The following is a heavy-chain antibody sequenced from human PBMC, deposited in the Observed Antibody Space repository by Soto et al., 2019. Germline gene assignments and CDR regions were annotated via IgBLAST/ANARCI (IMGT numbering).Heavy chain of an antibody. V-gene: IGHV3-23*01. CDR2: ISGSADTT. CDR3: ARDRAMVTWRWFDP. Sequence: VQLLESGGGLVQPGGSLRLSCAASGFTFSNYAMSWVRQAPGKGLEWVSGISGSADTTYYADSVKGRFTISRDNSKSTLYLQMNSLRVEDTAVYYCARDRAMVTWRWFDPWGQGTLVTVSS. D-gene: IGHD5-18*01. CDR1: GFTFSNYA. J-gene: IGHJ5*02.